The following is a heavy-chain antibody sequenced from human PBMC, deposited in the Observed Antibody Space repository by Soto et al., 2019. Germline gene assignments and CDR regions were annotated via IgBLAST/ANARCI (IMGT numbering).Heavy chain of an antibody. CDR3: ARGDRGAFDL. CDR1: GFTFSYYW. D-gene: IGHD1-26*01. V-gene: IGHV3-74*01. Sequence: EVQLVESGGGLVQPGESLRLSCAASGFTFSYYWMHWVRQAPGKGLVWVSRIHSDGSSTTYADSVKGRFTISRDNARNTLDLQMNSLRAEATAVYYCARGDRGAFDLWGQGTVVTVSS. J-gene: IGHJ3*01. CDR2: IHSDGSST.